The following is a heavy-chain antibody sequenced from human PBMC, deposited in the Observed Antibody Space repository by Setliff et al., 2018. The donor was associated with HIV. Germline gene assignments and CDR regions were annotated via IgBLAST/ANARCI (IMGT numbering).Heavy chain of an antibody. CDR3: ARGQTTAEY. J-gene: IGHJ4*02. Sequence: GGSLRLSCAASGFTFSSYWMHWVRQAPGKGLEWVAVISYDGSNKYYADSVKGRFTISRDNAKNSLYLQMSSLRAEDTAVYYCARGQTTAEYWGQGTLVTVSS. CDR2: ISYDGSNK. D-gene: IGHD4-17*01. V-gene: IGHV3-30*07. CDR1: GFTFSSYW.